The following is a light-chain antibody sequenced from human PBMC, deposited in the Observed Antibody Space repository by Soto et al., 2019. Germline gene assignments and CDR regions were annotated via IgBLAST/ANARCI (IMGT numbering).Light chain of an antibody. CDR2: GAS. CDR1: QSVSSSY. Sequence: EIVLTQSPGTLSLSPGERATLSCRASQSVSSSYLAWYQQKPGQPPRLLIYGASNRATGIPDRFSGSASGTDFTLTISRLEPEDFAVYYCQQHGSSPVTFGQGTKLEIK. J-gene: IGKJ2*01. V-gene: IGKV3-20*01. CDR3: QQHGSSPVT.